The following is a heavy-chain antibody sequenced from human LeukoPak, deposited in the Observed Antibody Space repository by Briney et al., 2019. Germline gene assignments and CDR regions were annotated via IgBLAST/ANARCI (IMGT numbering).Heavy chain of an antibody. V-gene: IGHV4-39*01. CDR1: GGSISSSSYY. D-gene: IGHD3-22*01. CDR3: ARLRLGDYYDSSGGFDP. CDR2: IYYSGST. J-gene: IGHJ5*02. Sequence: PSETLSLTCTVSGGSISSSSYYWGWIRQPPGKGLEGIGSIYYSGSTYYNPSLKSRVTISVDTSKNQFSLKLSSVTAADTAVYYCARLRLGDYYDSSGGFDPWGQGTLVTVSS.